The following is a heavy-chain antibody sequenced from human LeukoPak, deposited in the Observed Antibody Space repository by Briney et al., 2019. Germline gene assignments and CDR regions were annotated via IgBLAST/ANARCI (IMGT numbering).Heavy chain of an antibody. J-gene: IGHJ4*02. Sequence: GGSLRLSCAASGFTFSSYGMHWVRQAPGKGLEWVAFIRYDGSNKYYADSVKGRFTISRDNSKNSLYLQMNSLKIEDTAVYYCARGMVRGFDYWGQGTLVTVSS. CDR1: GFTFSSYG. D-gene: IGHD3-10*01. V-gene: IGHV3-30*02. CDR2: IRYDGSNK. CDR3: ARGMVRGFDY.